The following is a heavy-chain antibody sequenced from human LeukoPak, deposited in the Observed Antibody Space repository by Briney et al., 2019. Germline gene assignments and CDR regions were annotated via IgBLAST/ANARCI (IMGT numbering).Heavy chain of an antibody. J-gene: IGHJ5*02. CDR3: ARGSSRIFNWFDP. CDR1: GFIVSSNY. D-gene: IGHD6-6*01. V-gene: IGHV3-53*01. Sequence: GGSLRLSCVASGFIVSSNYMSWVRQAPGKGLEWVSVIYSGGGTNYADSVKGRFTISRDNAKNSLYLQMNSLRAEDTAVYYCARGSSRIFNWFDPWGQGTLVTVSS. CDR2: IYSGGGT.